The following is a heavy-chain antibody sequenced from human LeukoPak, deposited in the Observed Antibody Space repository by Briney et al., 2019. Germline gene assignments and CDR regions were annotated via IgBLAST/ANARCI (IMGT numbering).Heavy chain of an antibody. CDR1: GYTFTSYD. CDR3: TRETSSRYFDY. V-gene: IGHV1-8*03. Sequence: ASVKVSCKASGYTFTSYDINWVRQATGQGLEWTGWMNPNSGRTGYAQNFQGRITITRNTSISTAYMELSSLRSEDTAAYYCTRETSSRYFDYWGQGTLVTVSS. J-gene: IGHJ4*02. CDR2: MNPNSGRT.